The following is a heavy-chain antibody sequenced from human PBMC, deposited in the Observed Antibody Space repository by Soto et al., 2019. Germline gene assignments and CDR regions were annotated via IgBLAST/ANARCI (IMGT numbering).Heavy chain of an antibody. CDR3: ARTTAVPNTLRSRYFFDY. CDR1: GGSVSNKTYY. D-gene: IGHD4-17*01. V-gene: IGHV4-61*01. J-gene: IGHJ4*02. Sequence: SETLSLTCSVSGGSVSNKTYYWSWIRQPPGKRLEWIGNVYYSGTTNYNPSLKSRVTISVDLSKNQFSLRLSSVTTADTALYYCARTTAVPNTLRSRYFFDYWGQGTLVTVSS. CDR2: VYYSGTT.